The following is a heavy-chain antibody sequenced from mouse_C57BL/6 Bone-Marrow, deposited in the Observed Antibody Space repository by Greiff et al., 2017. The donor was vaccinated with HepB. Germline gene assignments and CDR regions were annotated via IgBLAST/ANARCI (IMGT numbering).Heavy chain of an antibody. J-gene: IGHJ4*01. D-gene: IGHD1-1*01. Sequence: EVMLVESGGGLVKPGGSLKLSCAASGFTFSSYAMSWVRQTPEKRLEWVATISDGGSYTYYPDNVKGRFTISRDNAKNNLYLQMSHLKSEDTAMYYCSRANGSSPHYYAMDYWGQGTSVTVSS. CDR1: GFTFSSYA. CDR2: ISDGGSYT. CDR3: SRANGSSPHYYAMDY. V-gene: IGHV5-4*03.